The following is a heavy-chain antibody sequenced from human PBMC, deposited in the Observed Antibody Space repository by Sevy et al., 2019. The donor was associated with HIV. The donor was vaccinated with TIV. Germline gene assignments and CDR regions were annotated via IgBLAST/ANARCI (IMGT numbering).Heavy chain of an antibody. J-gene: IGHJ5*02. CDR2: IKEDGSEN. CDR1: GFTFSNYW. Sequence: GGSLRLSCAASGFTFSNYWMSWVRQAPGKGLEWVANIKEDGSENYYVDSVKGRFTISRDNAKNSLYLQMNSLRAEDTAAYYCARVGGCSSTSCFAYWFDPWGQGTLVNVSS. CDR3: ARVGGCSSTSCFAYWFDP. V-gene: IGHV3-7*03. D-gene: IGHD2-2*01.